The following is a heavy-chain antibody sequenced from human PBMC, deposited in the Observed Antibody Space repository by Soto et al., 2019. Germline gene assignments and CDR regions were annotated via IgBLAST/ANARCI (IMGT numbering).Heavy chain of an antibody. CDR3: TTGLMVYANPDY. CDR2: IKSKTDGGTT. Sequence: EVQLVESGGGLVQPGGSLRLSCAASGFTFSNAWMTWVRQAPGKGLEWVGRIKSKTDGGTTDYAAPVKGRFTISRDDSKNTLYLQMNSLKTEDTAVYYCTTGLMVYANPDYWGQGTLVTVSS. V-gene: IGHV3-15*07. CDR1: GFTFSNAW. D-gene: IGHD2-8*01. J-gene: IGHJ4*02.